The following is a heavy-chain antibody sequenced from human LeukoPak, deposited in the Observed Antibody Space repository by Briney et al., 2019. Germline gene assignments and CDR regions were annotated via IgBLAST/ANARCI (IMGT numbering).Heavy chain of an antibody. J-gene: IGHJ2*01. CDR1: GFTFSSFW. CDR2: IKQDGTEK. V-gene: IGHV3-7*03. CDR3: ARRYFDL. Sequence: PGGSLRLSCAVSGFTFSSFWMHWVRQAPGKGLERVANIKQDGTEKWYVDSVKGRFTISRDNAKNSLYLQMNSLRAEDTAVYYCARRYFDLWGRGTLVTVSS.